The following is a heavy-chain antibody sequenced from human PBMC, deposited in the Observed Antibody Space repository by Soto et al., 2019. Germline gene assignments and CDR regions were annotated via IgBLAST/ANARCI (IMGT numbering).Heavy chain of an antibody. D-gene: IGHD1-1*01. Sequence: QVQLVQSGAEVKKPGSSVKVSCKASGGTFSSYPISWVRQAPGQGLEWVGWINPKTGDTKSSQKFQGRVTMSRDTSVSTAYIDLTSLTSDDTAMYYCATGTNGTTGWYHPWGQGTRVTVSS. CDR1: GGTFSSYP. CDR2: INPKTGDT. CDR3: ATGTNGTTGWYHP. J-gene: IGHJ5*02. V-gene: IGHV1-2*02.